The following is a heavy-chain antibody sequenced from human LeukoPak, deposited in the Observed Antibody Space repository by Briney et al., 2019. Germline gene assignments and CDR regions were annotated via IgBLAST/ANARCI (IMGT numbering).Heavy chain of an antibody. J-gene: IGHJ4*02. CDR2: IIPIFGTA. V-gene: IGHV1-69*13. CDR1: GGTFGRYA. CDR3: ARGDVVDDILTGPASSVDY. D-gene: IGHD3-9*01. Sequence: SVRVSCKASGGTFGRYAISWVRQAPGQGLEWMGGIIPIFGTATYAQQFQGRVTIISDDTTSTTYTQLSSLRSEDTAVYYCARGDVVDDILTGPASSVDYRGQGTLVTVSP.